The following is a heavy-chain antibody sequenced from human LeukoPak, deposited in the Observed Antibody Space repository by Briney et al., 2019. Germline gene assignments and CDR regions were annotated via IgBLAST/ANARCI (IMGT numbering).Heavy chain of an antibody. J-gene: IGHJ5*02. CDR3: ARGSDVMRFDP. CDR2: ISNEGSTT. CDR1: GFTFSSYG. V-gene: IGHV3-33*05. Sequence: RAGGSLRLSCAASGFTFSSYGMHWVRQAPGKGLEWVAVISNEGSTTYYTDSVKGRFTISRDNSKNTLYLQMNSLRAEDTAVYYCARGSDVMRFDPWGQGTLVTVSS. D-gene: IGHD2-21*01.